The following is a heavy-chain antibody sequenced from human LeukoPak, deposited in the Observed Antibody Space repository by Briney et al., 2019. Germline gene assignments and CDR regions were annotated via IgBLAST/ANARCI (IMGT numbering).Heavy chain of an antibody. CDR3: AKTAVVITFRFDD. CDR2: INGGRSNT. Sequence: GGSLRLSCVASGFAFNTYVMSWVRQAPGKGLEWVAAINGGRSNTYYADSVKGRFTISRDNSKNMVYLQMNRLRADDTAVYYCAKTAVVITFRFDDWGQGALVTVSS. V-gene: IGHV3-23*01. CDR1: GFAFNTYV. D-gene: IGHD4/OR15-4a*01. J-gene: IGHJ4*02.